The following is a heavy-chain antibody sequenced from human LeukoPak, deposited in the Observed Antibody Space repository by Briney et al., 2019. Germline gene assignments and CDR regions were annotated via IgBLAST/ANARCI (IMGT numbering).Heavy chain of an antibody. J-gene: IGHJ6*03. D-gene: IGHD3-3*01. CDR1: GFIFSNYW. CDR3: ARDNRYRFLEWLPSPPNYYYMDV. CDR2: IKQDGGEK. V-gene: IGHV3-7*03. Sequence: GGSLRLSCAASGFIFSNYWMTWVRHAPGKGLEWVATIKQDGGEKYYADSVKGRFTISRDNAKNSLYLQMNSLRAEDTALYYCARDNRYRFLEWLPSPPNYYYMDVWGKGTTVTVSS.